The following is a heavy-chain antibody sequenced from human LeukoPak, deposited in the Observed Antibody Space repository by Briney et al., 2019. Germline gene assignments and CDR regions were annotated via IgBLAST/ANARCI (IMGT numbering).Heavy chain of an antibody. D-gene: IGHD6-19*01. CDR1: GGSFNGFY. CDR3: ASSGWYVRDRG. J-gene: IGHJ4*02. V-gene: IGHV4-34*01. CDR2: INHRGST. Sequence: SETLSLTCAVYGGSFNGFYWSWIRQPPGKGLEWIGQINHRGSTSYNPSLKSRVTISFDKSKNQFSLKVISVTAADTAMYYCASSGWYVRDRGWGRGILVTVSS.